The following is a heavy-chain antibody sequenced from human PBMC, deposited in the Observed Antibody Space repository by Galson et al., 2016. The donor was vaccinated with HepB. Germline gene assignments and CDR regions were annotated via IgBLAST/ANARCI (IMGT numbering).Heavy chain of an antibody. CDR2: ISHDGSEE. J-gene: IGHJ4*02. V-gene: IGHV3-30-3*01. D-gene: IGHD1-26*01. Sequence: LRLSCAASGFSFNTFAIHWVRQAPGKGLEWVAVISHDGSEEYYADSVKGRSIISRDNSKNTLHLQLNSLRAEDTAMYYCARDSWDEGQPNSRLDYWGQGTLVTVSS. CDR3: ARDSWDEGQPNSRLDY. CDR1: GFSFNTFA.